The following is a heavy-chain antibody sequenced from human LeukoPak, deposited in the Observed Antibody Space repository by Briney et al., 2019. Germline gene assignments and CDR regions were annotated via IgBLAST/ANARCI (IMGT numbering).Heavy chain of an antibody. D-gene: IGHD6-13*01. Sequence: SETLSLTCTVSGGSISSYYWSWIRQPPGKGLEWIGYIHYSGSTNYNPSLKSRVTISVDTSKNQFSLKLSSVTAADTAVYYCASGIAAGGAFDIWGQGTMVTVSS. CDR3: ASGIAAGGAFDI. J-gene: IGHJ3*02. CDR1: GGSISSYY. V-gene: IGHV4-59*08. CDR2: IHYSGST.